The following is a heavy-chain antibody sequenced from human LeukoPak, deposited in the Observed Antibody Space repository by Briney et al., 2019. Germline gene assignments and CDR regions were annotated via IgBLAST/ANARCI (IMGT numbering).Heavy chain of an antibody. CDR3: ARDDHYGSGSYHFDY. Sequence: KAGGSLRLSCAASGFTFSSYSMNWVRHAPGRGLEWVSSIGSRTSYIYHADSVKGRFTISRDNAKNSLYLQMNTLRDEDTAVYYCARDDHYGSGSYHFDYWGQGTRVTVSS. D-gene: IGHD3-10*01. CDR1: GFTFSSYS. CDR2: IGSRTSYI. V-gene: IGHV3-21*01. J-gene: IGHJ4*02.